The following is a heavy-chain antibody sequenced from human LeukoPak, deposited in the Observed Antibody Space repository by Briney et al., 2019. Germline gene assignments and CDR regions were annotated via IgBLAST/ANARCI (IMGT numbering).Heavy chain of an antibody. CDR1: GGSISSYY. V-gene: IGHV4-59*01. J-gene: IGHJ4*02. CDR3: AGGGYCGGDCYDFDY. CDR2: IYYSGST. Sequence: PSETLPLTCTVSGGSISSYYWSWIRQPPGKGLEWIGYIYYSGSTNYNPSLKSRVTISVDTSKNQSSLKLSSVTAADTAVYYCAGGGYCGGDCYDFDYWGQGTLVTVSS. D-gene: IGHD2-21*02.